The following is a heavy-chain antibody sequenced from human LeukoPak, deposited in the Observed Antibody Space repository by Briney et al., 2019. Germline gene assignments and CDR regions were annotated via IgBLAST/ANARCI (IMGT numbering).Heavy chain of an antibody. J-gene: IGHJ4*02. D-gene: IGHD5-18*01. CDR2: IKQDGSEK. CDR3: AREGPQRGIQLWTYYFDY. V-gene: IGHV3-7*01. CDR1: GFTFSSYW. Sequence: PGGSLRLSCAASGFTFSSYWMSWVRQAPGKGLEWVANIKQDGSEKYYVDSVKGRFTISRDNAKNSLYLQMNSLRAEDTAVYYCAREGPQRGIQLWTYYFDYWGQGTLVTVSS.